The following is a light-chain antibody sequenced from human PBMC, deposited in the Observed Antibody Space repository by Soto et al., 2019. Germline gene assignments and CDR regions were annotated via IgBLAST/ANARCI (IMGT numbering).Light chain of an antibody. V-gene: IGKV3-20*01. CDR2: GAS. J-gene: IGKJ2*01. Sequence: ESVLTQSPGTLSLSPGERATLSCRASQSVSSNYLAWYQQKPGQAPRLLIYGASSRATGIPDRFSGSGSGTDFTLTISRLEPEDFAVYYCQQYGSLPYTFGQGTKLEIK. CDR3: QQYGSLPYT. CDR1: QSVSSNY.